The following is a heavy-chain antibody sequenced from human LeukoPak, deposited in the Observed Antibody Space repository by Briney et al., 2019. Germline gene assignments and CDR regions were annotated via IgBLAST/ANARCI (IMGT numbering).Heavy chain of an antibody. Sequence: GGSLRLSCAASGFTFSDHYMSWIRQAPGKGLEWVSYISSTGTTIYYADSVKGRFTISRDNAKNSLYLQMNSLRAEDTAVYYCAKVEDTAMHDYWGQGTLVTVSS. J-gene: IGHJ4*02. CDR2: ISSTGTTI. CDR1: GFTFSDHY. V-gene: IGHV3-11*01. CDR3: AKVEDTAMHDY. D-gene: IGHD5-18*01.